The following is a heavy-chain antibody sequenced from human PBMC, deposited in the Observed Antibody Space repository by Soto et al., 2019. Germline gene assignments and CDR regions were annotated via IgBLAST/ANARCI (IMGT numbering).Heavy chain of an antibody. V-gene: IGHV1-18*01. J-gene: IGHJ4*02. CDR2: ISAYNGNT. CDR3: ARTGQYCSGGSCYSVDY. D-gene: IGHD2-15*01. CDR1: GYTFTSYG. Sequence: QVQLVQSGAEVKKPGASVKVSCKASGYTFTSYGISWVRQAPGQGLEWMGWISAYNGNTNYAQKLQGRVTMTTDTSTSTADMELRSLRSDDTAVYYCARTGQYCSGGSCYSVDYWGQGTLVTVSS.